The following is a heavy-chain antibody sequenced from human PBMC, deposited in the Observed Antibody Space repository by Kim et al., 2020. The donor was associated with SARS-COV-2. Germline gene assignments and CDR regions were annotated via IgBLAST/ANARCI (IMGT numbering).Heavy chain of an antibody. CDR1: GYSFTSYW. J-gene: IGHJ6*02. CDR3: ARAAYCGGDCYSYYYYGMDV. CDR2: IYPGDSDT. Sequence: GESLKISCKGSGYSFTSYWIGWVRQMPGKGLEWMGIIYPGDSDTRYSPSFQGQVTISADKSISTAYLQWSSLKASDTAMYYCARAAYCGGDCYSYYYYGMDVWGQGTTVTVSS. D-gene: IGHD2-21*02. V-gene: IGHV5-51*01.